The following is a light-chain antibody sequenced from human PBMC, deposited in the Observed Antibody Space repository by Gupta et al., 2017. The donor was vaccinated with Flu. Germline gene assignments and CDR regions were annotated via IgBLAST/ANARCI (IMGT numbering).Light chain of an antibody. Sequence: VLTQSPATLSVSPGQRATLSCRTSQSVSSYLAWYQQKPGQAPTLLIYDASNRSTGIPARFSGSGSGTDFTLTISSLEPEDVAVYYCQQRQYWPPITFGQGTRLEIK. V-gene: IGKV3-11*01. J-gene: IGKJ5*01. CDR1: QSVSSY. CDR2: DAS. CDR3: QQRQYWPPIT.